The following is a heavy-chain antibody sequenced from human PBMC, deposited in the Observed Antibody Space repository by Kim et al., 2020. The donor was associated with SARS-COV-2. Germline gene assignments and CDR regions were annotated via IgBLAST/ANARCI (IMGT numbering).Heavy chain of an antibody. CDR3: GRSSSRGDV. Sequence: ASVKVSCKASGFTFTNYAFHWVRQAPGQRLEWMGWINAGNGDTRYSQKFQGRVTLTRDTSATTVYLELSSLRSEDTALYYCGRSSSRGDVWGRGTTVTVSS. D-gene: IGHD3-10*01. CDR1: GFTFTNYA. J-gene: IGHJ6*02. V-gene: IGHV1-3*01. CDR2: INAGNGDT.